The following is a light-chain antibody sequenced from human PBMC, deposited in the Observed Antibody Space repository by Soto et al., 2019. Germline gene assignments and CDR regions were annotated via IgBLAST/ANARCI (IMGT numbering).Light chain of an antibody. J-gene: IGKJ1*01. Sequence: VLTQSPATLSLSPGERATLSCRASESVRTFVDWYQQKPGQAPRLLIYGASNRATDIPARFSGSGSGTDFTLTISNLEPEDFAVYYCQQHSHWPPWTFGQGTRVEI. CDR2: GAS. CDR3: QQHSHWPPWT. CDR1: ESVRTF. V-gene: IGKV3-11*01.